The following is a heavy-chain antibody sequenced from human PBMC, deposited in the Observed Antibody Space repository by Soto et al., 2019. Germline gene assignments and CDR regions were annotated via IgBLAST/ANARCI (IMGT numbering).Heavy chain of an antibody. J-gene: IGHJ4*02. CDR2: IYYSGST. V-gene: IGHV4-39*01. D-gene: IGHD6-13*01. CDR3: ARGSSSWFFVSH. Sequence: SETLSLTCTVSGGSISSSSYYWGWIRQPPGKGLEWIGSIYYSGSTYCNPSLKSRITINPDTSKNQFSLQLNSVTPEDTAVYYCARGSSSWFFVSHWGQGTLVTVSS. CDR1: GGSISSSSYY.